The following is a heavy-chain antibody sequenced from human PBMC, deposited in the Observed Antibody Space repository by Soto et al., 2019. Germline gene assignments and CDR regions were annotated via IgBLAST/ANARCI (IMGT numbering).Heavy chain of an antibody. CDR2: ISYDGSNK. V-gene: IGHV3-30*18. D-gene: IGHD3-3*01. Sequence: GGSLRLSCAASGFTFSSYGMHWVRQAPGKGLEWVAVISYDGSNKYYADSVKGRFTISRDNSKNTLYLQMNSLRAEDTAVYYCAKDLYYFWSGFYGMDVWGQGATVTVSS. J-gene: IGHJ6*02. CDR3: AKDLYYFWSGFYGMDV. CDR1: GFTFSSYG.